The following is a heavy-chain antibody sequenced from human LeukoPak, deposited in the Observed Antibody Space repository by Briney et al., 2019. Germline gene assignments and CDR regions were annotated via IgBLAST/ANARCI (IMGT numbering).Heavy chain of an antibody. D-gene: IGHD5-12*01. Sequence: GASVKVSCKASGYTFTSYAMHWVRQAPGQRLEWMGWINAGNGNTKYLQEFQGRVTITRDTSASTAYMELGSLRSEDMAVYYSARGGYPDTYYYYMDVWGKGTTVTVSS. CDR2: INAGNGNT. V-gene: IGHV1-3*03. CDR1: GYTFTSYA. CDR3: ARGGYPDTYYYYMDV. J-gene: IGHJ6*03.